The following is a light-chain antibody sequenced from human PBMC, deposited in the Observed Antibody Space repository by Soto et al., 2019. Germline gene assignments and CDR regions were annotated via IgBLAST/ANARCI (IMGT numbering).Light chain of an antibody. CDR3: VLYMGSGTVV. J-gene: IGLJ2*01. CDR2: NTN. V-gene: IGLV8-61*01. CDR1: SGSVSTSFY. Sequence: QTVVTQEPSFSVSPGGTVTLTCGLSSGSVSTSFYPSWYQQTPGQAPRTPVYNTNTRSSGVPDRFSGSILGNKAALTITGAQADDESDYYCVLYMGSGTVVFGGGTKLTVL.